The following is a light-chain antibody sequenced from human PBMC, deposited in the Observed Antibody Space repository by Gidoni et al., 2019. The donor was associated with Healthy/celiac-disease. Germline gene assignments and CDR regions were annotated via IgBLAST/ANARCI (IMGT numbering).Light chain of an antibody. CDR3: QQSYSTPYT. CDR2: AAA. J-gene: IGKJ2*01. V-gene: IGKV1-39*01. CDR1: QSISSY. Sequence: DIEMTQSPSSLSASVGDGVTITCRASQSISSYLNWYQQKPGKEPQLLLYAAASLQSGGPSRFSGSGAGTAFTITISSLQPQDFATSYCQQSYSTPYTFGQGTKLEIK.